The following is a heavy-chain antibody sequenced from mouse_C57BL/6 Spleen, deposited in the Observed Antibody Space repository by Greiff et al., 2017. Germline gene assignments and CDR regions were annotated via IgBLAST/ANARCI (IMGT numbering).Heavy chain of an antibody. CDR1: GYSITSGYY. D-gene: IGHD2-10*02. CDR2: ISYDGSN. CDR3: ARYGNYLDY. V-gene: IGHV3-6*01. Sequence: EVQLQESGPGLVKPSPSLSLTCSVTGYSITSGYYWNWIRQFPGNKLEWMGYISYDGSNNYNPSLKNRISITRDTSKNQFFLKLNSVTTEDTATYYCARYGNYLDYWGQGTTLTVSS. J-gene: IGHJ2*01.